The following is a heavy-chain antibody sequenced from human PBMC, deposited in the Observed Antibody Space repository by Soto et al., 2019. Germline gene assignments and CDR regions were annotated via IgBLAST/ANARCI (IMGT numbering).Heavy chain of an antibody. CDR1: GGSLSGYY. Sequence: SETLSLTCAVYGGSLSGYYWSWIRHPPGKGLEWIGEINHSGSTNYNPSLKGRVTISVDTSKTQFSLKLSSVTAADTAVYYCARGRGSGSAADPRNYYYYGMDVWGQGTTVTVSS. D-gene: IGHD6-13*01. J-gene: IGHJ6*02. V-gene: IGHV4-34*01. CDR2: INHSGST. CDR3: ARGRGSGSAADPRNYYYYGMDV.